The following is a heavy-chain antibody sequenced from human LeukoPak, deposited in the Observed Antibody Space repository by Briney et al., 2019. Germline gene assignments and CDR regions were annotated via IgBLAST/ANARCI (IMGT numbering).Heavy chain of an antibody. V-gene: IGHV4-34*01. J-gene: IGHJ4*02. CDR2: STHTGST. Sequence: PSETLSLTCAVYGGSFSGHCWTWIRQAPGKGLEWIGESTHTGSTNYNPSLKSRVTISVDTSKNQFSLKLTSVSAADTAVYHCARGRTGAAALDFWGPGTLVTVSS. CDR1: GGSFSGHC. CDR3: ARGRTGAAALDF. D-gene: IGHD6-13*01.